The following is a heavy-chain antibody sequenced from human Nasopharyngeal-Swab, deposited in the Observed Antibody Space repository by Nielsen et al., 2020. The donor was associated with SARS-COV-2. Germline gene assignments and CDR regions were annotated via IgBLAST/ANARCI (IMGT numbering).Heavy chain of an antibody. Sequence: ASVKVSCKASGYTFTSYYMHWVRQAPGQGLEWMGIINPSGGSKSYAQKFQGRVTMTRDTSTSTVYMELSSLRSEDTAVYYCARPVGRFGELSPFDYWGQGTLVTVSS. V-gene: IGHV1-46*01. D-gene: IGHD3-10*01. CDR1: GYTFTSYY. CDR2: INPSGGSK. CDR3: ARPVGRFGELSPFDY. J-gene: IGHJ4*02.